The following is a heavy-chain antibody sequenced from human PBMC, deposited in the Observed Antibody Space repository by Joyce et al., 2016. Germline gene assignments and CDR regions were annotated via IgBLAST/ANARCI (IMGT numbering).Heavy chain of an antibody. J-gene: IGHJ3*01. V-gene: IGHV1-18*01. CDR2: INTYTGYT. D-gene: IGHD3-10*01. Sequence: QVQLVQSGAEVKKPGALVKVSCKASGYLFTNFGFNWVRQVPGQGLEWMGWINTYTGYTNYTQKLQGRVIMTTDTSTNIAYMELRSLRSDDTAVYFCGSGSHDYRELLKFSAFDVWGQGTLVTVSS. CDR1: GYLFTNFG. CDR3: GSGSHDYRELLKFSAFDV.